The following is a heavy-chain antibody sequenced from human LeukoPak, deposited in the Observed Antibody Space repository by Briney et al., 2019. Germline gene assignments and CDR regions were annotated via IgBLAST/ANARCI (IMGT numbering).Heavy chain of an antibody. CDR3: AVPVGRRADHTIDY. J-gene: IGHJ4*02. Sequence: GESLKISCKSSGYTFTSYWIAWVRQMPGKGLEWMGIIYPGDSDTRYSPSFQGQVTISADKSISTAYLQWSSLKASDTAMYYCAVPVGRRADHTIDYWGQGTLVTVSS. CDR1: GYTFTSYW. V-gene: IGHV5-51*01. D-gene: IGHD4-23*01. CDR2: IYPGDSDT.